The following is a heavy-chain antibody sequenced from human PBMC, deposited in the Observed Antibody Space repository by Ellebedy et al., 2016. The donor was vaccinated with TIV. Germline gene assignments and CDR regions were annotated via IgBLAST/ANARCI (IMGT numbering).Heavy chain of an antibody. V-gene: IGHV5-51*01. D-gene: IGHD4-17*01. CDR3: AVFSPGDYLHEGFDY. Sequence: GESLKISXKGSGYSFTSYWIGWVRQMPGKGLEWMGIIYPGDSDTRYSPSFQGQVTISADKSISTAYLQWSSLKASDTAMYYCAVFSPGDYLHEGFDYWGQGTLVTVSS. CDR2: IYPGDSDT. J-gene: IGHJ4*02. CDR1: GYSFTSYW.